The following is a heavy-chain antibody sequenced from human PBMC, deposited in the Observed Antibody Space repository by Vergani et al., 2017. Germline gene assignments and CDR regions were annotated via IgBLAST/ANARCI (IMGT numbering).Heavy chain of an antibody. CDR3: ARDCYYGSGSSPIDY. Sequence: EVQLVESGGGLVQPGGSLRLSCAASGFTFSSNWMSWVRQAPGKGLEWVANIKQDGSEKYYVDSVKGRFTISRDNAKNSLYLQMNSLRAEDTAVYYCARDCYYGSGSSPIDYWGQGTLVTVSS. V-gene: IGHV3-7*01. CDR2: IKQDGSEK. J-gene: IGHJ4*02. CDR1: GFTFSSNW. D-gene: IGHD3-10*01.